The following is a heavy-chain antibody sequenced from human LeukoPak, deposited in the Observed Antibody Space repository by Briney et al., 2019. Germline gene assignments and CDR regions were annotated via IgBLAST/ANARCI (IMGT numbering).Heavy chain of an antibody. V-gene: IGHV4-34*01. Sequence: PSETLSLTCAIYGGSFSGYYWSWIRQPPGQGLEWIGEVSHSGSTNFNPSLKSRVIISVDTSKNQFSLKLSSVTAADTALYYCARQPVPPFSSSSPFFDYWGQGTLVTASS. CDR1: GGSFSGYY. CDR2: VSHSGST. D-gene: IGHD6-6*01. J-gene: IGHJ4*02. CDR3: ARQPVPPFSSSSPFFDY.